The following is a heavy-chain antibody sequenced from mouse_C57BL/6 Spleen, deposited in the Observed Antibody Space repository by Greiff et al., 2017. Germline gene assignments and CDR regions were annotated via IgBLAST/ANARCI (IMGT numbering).Heavy chain of an antibody. CDR1: GFTFSDYG. CDR2: ISSGSSTI. J-gene: IGHJ2*01. V-gene: IGHV5-17*01. CDR3: ARGDGSSYYFDY. D-gene: IGHD1-1*01. Sequence: EVKLQESGGGLVKPGGSLKLSCAASGFTFSDYGMHWVRQAPEKGLEWVAYISSGSSTIYYADTVKGRFTISRDNAKNTLFLQMTSLRSEDTAMYYCARGDGSSYYFDYWGQGTTLTVSS.